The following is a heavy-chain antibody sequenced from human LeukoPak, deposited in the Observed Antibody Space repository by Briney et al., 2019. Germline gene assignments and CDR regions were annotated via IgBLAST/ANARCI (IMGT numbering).Heavy chain of an antibody. V-gene: IGHV1-2*02. D-gene: IGHD3-22*01. Sequence: ASVEVSCKASGYTFTGYYMHWVRQAPGQGLEWMGWINPNSGGTNYAQKFQGRVTMTSDTSISTAYMELSRLRSDDTAVYYCARASRYYYDSSGYSPLDYWGQGTLVTVSS. CDR1: GYTFTGYY. CDR2: INPNSGGT. J-gene: IGHJ4*02. CDR3: ARASRYYYDSSGYSPLDY.